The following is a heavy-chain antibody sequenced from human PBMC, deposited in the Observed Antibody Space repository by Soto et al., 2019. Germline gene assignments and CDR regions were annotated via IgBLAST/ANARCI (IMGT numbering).Heavy chain of an antibody. Sequence: GGSLRLSCTASGFTFGDYAMSWFRQAQGKGLEWVGFIRSRAYGGTTEYAASVKGRFTISRDDSKSIAYLQMNSLKTEDTAVYYCTRDPIGYSYGPLDWFDPWGQGTLVTVSS. CDR1: GFTFGDYA. CDR3: TRDPIGYSYGPLDWFDP. D-gene: IGHD5-18*01. V-gene: IGHV3-49*03. J-gene: IGHJ5*02. CDR2: IRSRAYGGTT.